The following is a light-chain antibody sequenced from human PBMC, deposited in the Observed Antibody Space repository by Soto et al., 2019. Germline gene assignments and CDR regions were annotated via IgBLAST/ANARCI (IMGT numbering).Light chain of an antibody. Sequence: SVSVGDRFTITGLAIQTISSWLSWYQQKPWKATKLLIYKASSLESGVPSRFSGSGSGTEFTLTISSLQTDDFATYYCQQYNSYWTFGQGTKVDIK. J-gene: IGKJ1*01. CDR2: KAS. CDR3: QQYNSYWT. V-gene: IGKV1-5*03. CDR1: QTISSW.